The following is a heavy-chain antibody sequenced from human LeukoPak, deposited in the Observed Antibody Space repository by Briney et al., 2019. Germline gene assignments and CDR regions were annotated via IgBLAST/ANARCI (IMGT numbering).Heavy chain of an antibody. Sequence: GGSLRLSCAASGLRIQMSWVRQAPGKGLEWVSMTHGDGSTNYADSVKGRFTISRDNSKNTMYLQINSLSVEDTAVYYCASGSNRVFDYWGQGTLVTVSS. CDR3: ASGSNRVFDY. CDR1: GLRIQ. J-gene: IGHJ4*02. CDR2: THGDGST. V-gene: IGHV3-53*01. D-gene: IGHD1-1*01.